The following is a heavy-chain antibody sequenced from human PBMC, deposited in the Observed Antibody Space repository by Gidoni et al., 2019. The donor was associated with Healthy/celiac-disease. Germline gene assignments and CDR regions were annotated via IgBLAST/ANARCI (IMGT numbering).Heavy chain of an antibody. CDR1: GFTFSSYG. CDR2: IAYDGSNK. CDR3: AKGGYDYVWGSYRPDY. D-gene: IGHD3-16*02. J-gene: IGHJ4*02. Sequence: QVQLVESGGAVVQPGRSLRLSCAASGFTFSSYGMHWVRQAPGKGLEWVAVIAYDGSNKDYADSVKGRFTISRDNSKNTLYLQMNSLRAEDTAVYYCAKGGYDYVWGSYRPDYWGQGTLVTVSS. V-gene: IGHV3-30*18.